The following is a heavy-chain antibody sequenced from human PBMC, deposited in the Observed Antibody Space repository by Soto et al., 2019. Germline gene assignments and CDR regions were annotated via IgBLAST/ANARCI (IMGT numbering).Heavy chain of an antibody. CDR1: GGSISTYS. CDR2: ISYSGST. J-gene: IGHJ6*02. Sequence: ETLSLTCTVSGGSISTYSWSWIRQPPGKGLEWIGYISYSGSTNYNPSLKSRVTISVDTSKNQFSLKLGSVTAADTAVYYCARVGIGYSGYEAVWGPGTTVTVSS. V-gene: IGHV4-59*01. CDR3: ARVGIGYSGYEAV. D-gene: IGHD5-12*01.